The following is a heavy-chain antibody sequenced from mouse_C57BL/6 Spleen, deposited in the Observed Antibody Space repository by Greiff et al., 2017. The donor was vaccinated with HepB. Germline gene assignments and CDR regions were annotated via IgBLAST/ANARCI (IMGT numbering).Heavy chain of an antibody. D-gene: IGHD2-5*01. CDR2: IDPSDSYT. CDR3: ARGDYSNYWLAY. Sequence: QVQLQQPGAELVMPGASVKLSCKASGYTFTSYWMHWVKQRPGQGLEWLGEIDPSDSYTNYNQKFKGKSTLTVDKSSSTAYMQLSSLTSEDSAVYYCARGDYSNYWLAYWGQGTLVTVSA. CDR1: GYTFTSYW. V-gene: IGHV1-69*01. J-gene: IGHJ3*01.